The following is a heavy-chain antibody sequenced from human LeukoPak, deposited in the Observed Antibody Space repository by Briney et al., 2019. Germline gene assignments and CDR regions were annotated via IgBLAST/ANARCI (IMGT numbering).Heavy chain of an antibody. CDR2: IHHSGTT. CDR3: ATNTGSFFAWFDY. Sequence: PSETLSLTCSVSAGSINRFYWNWIRQSPEKGLEWVGFIHHSGTTKINPSLQSRVTMSIDTSKNQLSLKLTSVTAADSALYFCATNTGSFFAWFDYWGQGILVTVSS. CDR1: AGSINRFY. V-gene: IGHV4-59*03. J-gene: IGHJ4*02. D-gene: IGHD1-26*01.